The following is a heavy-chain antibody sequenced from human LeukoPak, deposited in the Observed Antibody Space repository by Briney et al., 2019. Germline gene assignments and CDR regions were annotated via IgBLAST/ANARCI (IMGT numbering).Heavy chain of an antibody. D-gene: IGHD2-8*01. CDR1: GFTFGSYS. CDR3: ARIIGVHYYYMDV. V-gene: IGHV3-21*01. Sequence: GGSLRLSCAASGFTFGSYSMNWVRQAPGKGLEWVSSISSSSSYIYYADSVKGRFTISRDNAKNSLYLQMNSLRAEDTAVYYCARIIGVHYYYMDVWGKGTTVTVSS. CDR2: ISSSSSYI. J-gene: IGHJ6*03.